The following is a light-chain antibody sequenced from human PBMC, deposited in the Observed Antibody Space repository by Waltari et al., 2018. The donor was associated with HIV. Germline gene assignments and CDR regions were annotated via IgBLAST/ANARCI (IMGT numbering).Light chain of an antibody. CDR2: GAA. CDR3: QQYNIRPRGNT. CDR1: QGVGGN. V-gene: IGKV3-15*01. J-gene: IGKJ2*01. Sequence: DIVMTQSPAILSVSPGERVTLSCRASQGVGGNLAWYQQKVGQAPRLLIYGAATRAAEIPVRCSGSGSGTDFTLTIDSLQSEDFATYYCQQYNIRPRGNTFGQGTKLQIK.